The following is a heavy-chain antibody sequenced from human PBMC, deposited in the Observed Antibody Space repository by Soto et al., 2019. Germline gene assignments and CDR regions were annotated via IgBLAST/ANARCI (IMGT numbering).Heavy chain of an antibody. CDR1: GFTFSSYA. Sequence: GGSLRLSCAASGFTFSSYAMSWVRQAPGKGLEWVSAISGSGGSTYYADSVKGRFTISRDNSKNTLYLQMNSLRAEDTAVYYCAKDLRVRGVTGYYYYYMDVWGKGTTVTVSS. CDR3: AKDLRVRGVTGYYYYYMDV. V-gene: IGHV3-23*01. J-gene: IGHJ6*03. D-gene: IGHD3-10*01. CDR2: ISGSGGST.